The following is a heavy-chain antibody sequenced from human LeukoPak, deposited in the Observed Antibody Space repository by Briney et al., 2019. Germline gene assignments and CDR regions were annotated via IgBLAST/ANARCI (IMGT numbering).Heavy chain of an antibody. CDR3: ATYQLLWPNAGY. CDR2: FDPEDGET. V-gene: IGHV1-24*01. Sequence: ASAKVSCKASGYTFTIYYMHWVRQAPGKGREGMGGFDPEDGETIYAQKFQGRVTMTEDTSTDTAYMELSSLRSEDTAVYYCATYQLLWPNAGYWGQGTLVTVSS. D-gene: IGHD2-2*01. CDR1: GYTFTIYY. J-gene: IGHJ4*02.